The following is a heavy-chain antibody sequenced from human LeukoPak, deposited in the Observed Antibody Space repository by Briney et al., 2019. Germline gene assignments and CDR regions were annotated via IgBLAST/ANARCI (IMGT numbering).Heavy chain of an antibody. J-gene: IGHJ4*02. Sequence: ASVKVSCKASGYTFTGYYVHWVRQAPGQGLEWMGWINPYSGDTNYAQKFQGRVTMTRDTSISTAYMELSSLKSDDTAVYYCARVAMSGIGNDDFWGQGTLVTASS. CDR2: INPYSGDT. V-gene: IGHV1-2*02. D-gene: IGHD1-1*01. CDR3: ARVAMSGIGNDDF. CDR1: GYTFTGYY.